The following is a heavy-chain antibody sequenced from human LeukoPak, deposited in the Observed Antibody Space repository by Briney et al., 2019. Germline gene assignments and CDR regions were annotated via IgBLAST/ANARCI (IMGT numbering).Heavy chain of an antibody. D-gene: IGHD3-22*01. Sequence: PSQTLSLTCAVSGGSISSGGYSWSWIRQPPGKGLEWIGYIYRSGSTYYSPSLKSRVTISVDRSKNQFSLKLSSVTAADTAVYYCARLYYDSRGYYWFDRWGHGTLSPSPQ. J-gene: IGHJ5*02. V-gene: IGHV4-30-2*01. CDR2: IYRSGST. CDR3: ARLYYDSRGYYWFDR. CDR1: GGSISSGGYS.